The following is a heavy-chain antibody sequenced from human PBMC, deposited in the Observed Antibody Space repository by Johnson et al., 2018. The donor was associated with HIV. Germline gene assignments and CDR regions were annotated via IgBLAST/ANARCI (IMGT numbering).Heavy chain of an antibody. CDR3: ARDDLGNPFSSYDAFDI. D-gene: IGHD6-13*01. J-gene: IGHJ3*02. CDR2: ISSSGSTI. CDR1: GFTFSRYA. Sequence: VASGRSPRISCEASGFTFSRYAMHWVRQAPGKGLEWVSYISSSGSTIYYADSVKGRFTISRDNAKNSLYLQMNSLRAEDTAVYYCARDDLGNPFSSYDAFDIWGQGTMVTVSS. V-gene: IGHV3-48*04.